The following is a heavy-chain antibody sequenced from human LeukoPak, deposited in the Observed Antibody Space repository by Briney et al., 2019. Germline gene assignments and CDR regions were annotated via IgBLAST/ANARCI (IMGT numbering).Heavy chain of an antibody. D-gene: IGHD1-26*01. CDR1: GFSFSRYW. CDR3: ARDSLIPGATGGEDY. CDR2: IKQDGSEK. Sequence: GGSLRLSCAASGFSFSRYWMSWVRQAPGKGLEWVANIKQDGSEKHYVDSVKGRFTISRDNAKISLYLQMNSLRAEDTAVYYCARDSLIPGATGGEDYWGQGTLVTVSS. J-gene: IGHJ4*02. V-gene: IGHV3-7*05.